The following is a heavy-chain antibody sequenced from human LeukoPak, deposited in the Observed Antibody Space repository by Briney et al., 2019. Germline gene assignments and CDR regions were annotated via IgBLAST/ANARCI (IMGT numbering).Heavy chain of an antibody. D-gene: IGHD6-6*01. Sequence: GGSLRLSCAAPGFDFDDYAIHWVRQAPGKGLEWVAVISYDGGNKYYADSMKGRFTISRDNSKNTLYLQMNSLRAEDTAVYYCAKSNSSLFHWGQGTLVTVSS. V-gene: IGHV3-30*18. CDR3: AKSNSSLFH. CDR1: GFDFDDYA. CDR2: ISYDGGNK. J-gene: IGHJ4*02.